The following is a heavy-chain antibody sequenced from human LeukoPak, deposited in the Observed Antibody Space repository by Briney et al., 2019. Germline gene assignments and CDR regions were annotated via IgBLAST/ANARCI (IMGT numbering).Heavy chain of an antibody. CDR2: FDPEDGET. Sequence: ASVKVSCKVSGYTLTELSMHWVRQAPGKGLEWMGGFDPEDGETIYAQKFQGRVTMTEDTSTDTAYMELSSLRSEDTAVYYCATGFPSSHYDSFFSRSLNFDYWGQGTLVTVSS. J-gene: IGHJ4*02. D-gene: IGHD3-22*01. CDR3: ATGFPSSHYDSFFSRSLNFDY. V-gene: IGHV1-24*01. CDR1: GYTLTELS.